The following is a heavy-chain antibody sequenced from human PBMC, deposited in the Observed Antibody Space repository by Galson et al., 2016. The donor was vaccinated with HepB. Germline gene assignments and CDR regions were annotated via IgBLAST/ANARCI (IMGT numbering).Heavy chain of an antibody. CDR3: ARSPSSPRAPQGADY. Sequence: SVKVSCKASGYIFTSYAIHWVRQAPGQSLEWLGWINSDTGNTHYSRKFQGRVTITRDTSATTASLELSSLRSEDTAVYYCARSPSSPRAPQGADYGGQGTLVTVSS. V-gene: IGHV1-3*04. J-gene: IGHJ4*02. CDR1: GYIFTSYA. D-gene: IGHD6-19*01. CDR2: INSDTGNT.